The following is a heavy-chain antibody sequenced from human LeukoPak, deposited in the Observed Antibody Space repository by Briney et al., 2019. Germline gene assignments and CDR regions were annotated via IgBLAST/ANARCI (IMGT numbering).Heavy chain of an antibody. CDR2: MNPNNGNT. CDR3: ARLASSSWPLYYYYGMDV. D-gene: IGHD6-13*01. J-gene: IGHJ6*02. V-gene: IGHV1-8*01. Sequence: ASVKVSCKASGYTFTSYDINWVRQATGQGREGMVWMNPNNGNTGYAQKFQGRVTMTRSTSISTAYMELSSLRSEDTAVYYCARLASSSWPLYYYYGMDVWGQGTTVTVSS. CDR1: GYTFTSYD.